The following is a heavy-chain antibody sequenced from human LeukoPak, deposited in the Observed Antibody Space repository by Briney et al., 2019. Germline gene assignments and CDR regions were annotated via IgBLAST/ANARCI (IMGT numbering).Heavy chain of an antibody. V-gene: IGHV4-4*02. D-gene: IGHD2-2*02. CDR3: AREGYCSSTSCYTIWFDP. CDR1: GGSISSSNW. CDR2: IYHSGST. J-gene: IGHJ5*02. Sequence: SETLSLTCAVSGGSISSSNWWSWVRQPPGKGLEWIGEIYHSGSTNYNPSLKSRVTISVDTSKNQFSLKLSSVTAADTAVYYCAREGYCSSTSCYTIWFDPWGQGTLVTVSS.